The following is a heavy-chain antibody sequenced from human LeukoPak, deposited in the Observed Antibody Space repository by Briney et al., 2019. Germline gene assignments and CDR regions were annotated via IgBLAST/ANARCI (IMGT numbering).Heavy chain of an antibody. Sequence: GRSLKPSCAASGFTFSGSAMHWVRQASGKGLEWVGRIRSKANSYATAYAASVKGRFTISRDNAKNSLYLQMNSLRAEDTAVYYCARDYRAYGPFDYWGQGTLVTVSS. CDR1: GFTFSGSA. CDR3: ARDYRAYGPFDY. J-gene: IGHJ4*02. D-gene: IGHD3-10*01. V-gene: IGHV3-73*01. CDR2: IRSKANSYAT.